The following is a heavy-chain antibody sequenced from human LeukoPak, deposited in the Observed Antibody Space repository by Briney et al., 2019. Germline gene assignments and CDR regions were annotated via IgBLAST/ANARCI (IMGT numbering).Heavy chain of an antibody. J-gene: IGHJ4*02. CDR2: VSISGGST. D-gene: IGHD4-17*01. V-gene: IGHV3-23*01. CDR3: AKVTSRPTVTPGY. Sequence: GGSLRLSCAASGFTFSSYAMSWVRQAPGKGLEWVSTVSISGGSTYYADSVKGRFTISRDNSKNTLYLQMNSLRAEDTAVYYCAKVTSRPTVTPGYWGQGTLVTVSS. CDR1: GFTFSSYA.